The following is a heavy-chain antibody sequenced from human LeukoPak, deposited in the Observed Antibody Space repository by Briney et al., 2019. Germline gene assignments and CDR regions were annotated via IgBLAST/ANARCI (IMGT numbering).Heavy chain of an antibody. CDR1: GGSISSSSYY. CDR2: IYYSGST. J-gene: IGHJ4*02. V-gene: IGHV4-39*07. D-gene: IGHD6-13*01. Sequence: SETLSLTCTVSGGSISSSSYYWGWIRQPPGKGLEWIGSIYYSGSTYYNPSLKSRVTISVDTSKNQFSLKLSSVTAADTAVYYCARRYESSWYDADFDYWGQGTLVTVSS. CDR3: ARRYESSWYDADFDY.